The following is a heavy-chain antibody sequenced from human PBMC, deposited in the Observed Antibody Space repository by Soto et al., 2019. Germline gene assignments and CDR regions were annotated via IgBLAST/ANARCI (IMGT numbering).Heavy chain of an antibody. CDR1: GVSVTIYT. CDR3: ARDGMTTGDT. Sequence: QLQLQASGPGQVRPSETLSITCMVSGVSVTIYTWPWVRQPANKGMEWIGRVFSSVSATYNPSLKSRVSISMYTAENRISLKLDSVTAADAGVYFCARDGMTTGDTWGPGTLVTVSS. V-gene: IGHV4-4*07. CDR2: VFSSVSA. J-gene: IGHJ4*02. D-gene: IGHD2-21*02.